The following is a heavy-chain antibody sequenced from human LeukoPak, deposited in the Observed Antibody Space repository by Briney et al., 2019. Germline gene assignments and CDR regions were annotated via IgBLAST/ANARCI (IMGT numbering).Heavy chain of an antibody. CDR3: AREGGSGWYSGWFDP. V-gene: IGHV3-7*01. D-gene: IGHD6-19*01. Sequence: PGGSLRLSCAASGITFSSYGMSWVRQAPGKGLEWVANIKKDGTEKKYVDSVKGRFTISRDNAKNSLYLQMNSLRAEDTALYYCAREGGSGWYSGWFDPWGQGTLVTVSS. CDR1: GITFSSYG. CDR2: IKKDGTEK. J-gene: IGHJ5*02.